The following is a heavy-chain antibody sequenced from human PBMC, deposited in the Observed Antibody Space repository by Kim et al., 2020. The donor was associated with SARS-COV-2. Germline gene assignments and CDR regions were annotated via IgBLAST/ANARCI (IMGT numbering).Heavy chain of an antibody. J-gene: IGHJ4*02. D-gene: IGHD2-15*01. Sequence: GGSLRLSCTASGFTFSSYAMSWVRQAPGKGLEWVSVIYSGGSSTYYADSVKGRFTISRDNSKNTLYLQMNSLRAEDTAVYYCAKDGREPVSGASVYFDYWGQGTLVTVSS. CDR3: AKDGREPVSGASVYFDY. CDR2: IYSGGSST. V-gene: IGHV3-23*03. CDR1: GFTFSSYA.